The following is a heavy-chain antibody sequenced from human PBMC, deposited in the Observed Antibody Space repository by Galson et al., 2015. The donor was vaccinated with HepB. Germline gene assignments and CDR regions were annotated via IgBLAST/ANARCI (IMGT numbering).Heavy chain of an antibody. CDR3: ARNLVGALSLYYFDY. V-gene: IGHV3-53*01. D-gene: IGHD1-26*01. Sequence: SLRLSCAASGFTVSSNYMSWVRQAPGKGLEWVSVIYSGGSTYYADSVKGRFTISRDNSKNTLYLQMNSLRAEDTAVYYCARNLVGALSLYYFDYWGQGTLVTVSS. J-gene: IGHJ4*02. CDR1: GFTVSSNY. CDR2: IYSGGST.